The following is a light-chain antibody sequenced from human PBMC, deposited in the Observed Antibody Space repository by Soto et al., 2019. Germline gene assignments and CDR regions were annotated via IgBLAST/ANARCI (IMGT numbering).Light chain of an antibody. CDR3: QQYSNSPRT. CDR1: QSVSSY. Sequence: EIVLTQSPGTLCLSPGERATLSCRASQSVSSYMAWYQQKPGQAPRLLIYGADSRATGIPDRFSGSGSGTDFTLTISRLEPEDFAMYSCQQYSNSPRTFGQVTKVEIK. CDR2: GAD. V-gene: IGKV3-20*01. J-gene: IGKJ1*01.